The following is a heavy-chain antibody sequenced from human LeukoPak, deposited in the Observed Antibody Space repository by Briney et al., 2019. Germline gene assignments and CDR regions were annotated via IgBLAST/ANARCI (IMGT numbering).Heavy chain of an antibody. J-gene: IGHJ3*02. CDR1: GFTFSSYA. CDR2: ISGSGGST. Sequence: GGSLRLSCAASGFTFSSYAMSWVRQAPGKGLEWVSAISGSGGSTYYADSVKGRFTISRDNSKNTLYLQMNSLRAEDTAVYYCAREIYYDSRGYYSHGLDIWGQGTMVTVSS. D-gene: IGHD3-22*01. CDR3: AREIYYDSRGYYSHGLDI. V-gene: IGHV3-23*01.